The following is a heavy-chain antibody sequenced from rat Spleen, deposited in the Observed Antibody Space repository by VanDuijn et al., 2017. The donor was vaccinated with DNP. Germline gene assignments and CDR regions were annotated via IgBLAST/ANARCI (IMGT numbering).Heavy chain of an antibody. CDR2: ISYEGSRT. D-gene: IGHD1-12*01. Sequence: EVQLVESGGGPVQPGRSMKLSCAASGFTFSDYYMAWVRQAPKKGLEWVASISYEGSRTYYGDSVKGRFTISRDNAKSTLYLQMDSLRSEDTATYYCTTAYYDAPRGFAYWGQGTLVTVSS. J-gene: IGHJ3*01. CDR1: GFTFSDYY. CDR3: TTAYYDAPRGFAY. V-gene: IGHV5-22*01.